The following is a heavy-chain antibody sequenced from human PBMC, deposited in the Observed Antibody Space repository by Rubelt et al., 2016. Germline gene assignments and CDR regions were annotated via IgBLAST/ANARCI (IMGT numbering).Heavy chain of an antibody. CDR1: GGSMTSSLYY. Sequence: QLQLQESGPGLVKPSETLSLTCTVSGGSMTSSLYYWAWIRQPPGKGLEWIGEINHSGSTNYNPSLKSRVTISVDTSKNQFSLKLSSVTAADTAVYYCARSVLSATFFDYWGQGTLVTVSS. D-gene: IGHD6-25*01. CDR2: INHSGST. CDR3: ARSVLSATFFDY. V-gene: IGHV4-39*07. J-gene: IGHJ4*02.